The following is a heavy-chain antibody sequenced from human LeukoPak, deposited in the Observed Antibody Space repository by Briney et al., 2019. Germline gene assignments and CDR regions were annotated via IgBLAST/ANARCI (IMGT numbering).Heavy chain of an antibody. CDR2: IYSSGST. V-gene: IGHV4-4*07. Sequence: SETLSLTCTVAGGSISSYYWSWIRQPAGKGLEWIGRIYSSGSTNYNPSLMSRVTISVDTSKNQFSLKLSSVTAADTAVYYCARRKTITMVRGVIKAQFDYWGQGTLVTVSS. D-gene: IGHD3-10*01. CDR3: ARRKTITMVRGVIKAQFDY. J-gene: IGHJ4*02. CDR1: GGSISSYY.